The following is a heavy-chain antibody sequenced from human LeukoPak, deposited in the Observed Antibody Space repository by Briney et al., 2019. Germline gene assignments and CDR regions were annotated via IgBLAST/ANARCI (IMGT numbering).Heavy chain of an antibody. J-gene: IGHJ6*02. Sequence: GGSLRLSCAASGFTFNYGWMSWVRQVPGKGLEWVGQTVSEIDGGTTDYAAPVKGRFTISRDDSKSTLYLQMNSLKIEDTAVYYCTTDEDWNYARKDVWGQGATVIVSS. CDR2: TVSEIDGGTT. CDR3: TTDEDWNYARKDV. V-gene: IGHV3-15*04. D-gene: IGHD1-7*01. CDR1: GFTFNYGW.